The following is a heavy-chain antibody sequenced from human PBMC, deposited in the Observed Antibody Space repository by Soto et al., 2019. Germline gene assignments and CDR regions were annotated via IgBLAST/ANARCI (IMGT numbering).Heavy chain of an antibody. CDR2: ISTSSSYT. CDR3: ARGGGSWLADY. J-gene: IGHJ4*02. V-gene: IGHV3-11*05. D-gene: IGHD6-13*01. Sequence: QVQLVESGGGLVKPGDSLRLSCAASGFTFSDYYMSWIRQAPGKGLEWVSYISTSSSYTKYADSVKGRFTISRDNAKNSLYLQMNTLRVEDTAVYYGARGGGSWLADYWGQGTLVPVSS. CDR1: GFTFSDYY.